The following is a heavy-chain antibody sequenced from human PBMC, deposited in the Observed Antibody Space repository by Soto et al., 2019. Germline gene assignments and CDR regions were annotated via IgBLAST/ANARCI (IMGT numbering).Heavy chain of an antibody. V-gene: IGHV3-48*03. CDR2: ISSSGSTI. Sequence: GGSLRLSCAASGFTFSSYEMNWVRQAPGKGLEWVSYISSSGSTIYYADSVKGRFTISRDNAKNSLYLQMNSLRAEDTAVYYCARIPVTMVPNYYYGMDVWGQGTTVTVSS. CDR1: GFTFSSYE. D-gene: IGHD3-10*01. J-gene: IGHJ6*02. CDR3: ARIPVTMVPNYYYGMDV.